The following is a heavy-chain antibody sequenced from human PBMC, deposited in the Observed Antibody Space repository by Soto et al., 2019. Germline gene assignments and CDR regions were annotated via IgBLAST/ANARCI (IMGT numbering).Heavy chain of an antibody. Sequence: GGSLRLSCAASGFTFSSYAMSWVRQAPGKGLEWVSAISGSGGSTYYADSVKGRFTISRENSKNTLYLQMNSLRAEDTAVHYGAKWLSGQDYYYYGMNVWGQGTTVTVSS. CDR2: ISGSGGST. J-gene: IGHJ6*02. V-gene: IGHV3-23*01. CDR1: GFTFSSYA. D-gene: IGHD3-3*01. CDR3: AKWLSGQDYYYYGMNV.